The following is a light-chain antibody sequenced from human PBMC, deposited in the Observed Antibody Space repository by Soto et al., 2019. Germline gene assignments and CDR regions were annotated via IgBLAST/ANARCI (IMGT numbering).Light chain of an antibody. V-gene: IGLV1-40*01. CDR3: QSYDSSLIGSV. J-gene: IGLJ3*02. CDR2: GNS. Sequence: QSVLTQPPSVSGAPGQRVTISCTGSSSNIGAGYVHWYQQLPGTAPKLLIYGNSHRPSGVPDRFSGSKSGTSASLAITGLQAEDEADYYCQSYDSSLIGSVFGGGTELTVL. CDR1: SSNIGAGY.